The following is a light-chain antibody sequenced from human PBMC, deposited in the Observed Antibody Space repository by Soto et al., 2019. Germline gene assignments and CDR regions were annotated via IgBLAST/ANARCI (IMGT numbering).Light chain of an antibody. CDR2: WAS. CDR3: QQYYSTPRT. CDR1: QSVIHPSNSKSY. V-gene: IGKV4-1*01. Sequence: DIVMTQSPDSLAVSLGERATINCKSSQSVIHPSNSKSYLAWYQQKAGQPPELLLYWASARDSGVPDRFSGSGSGTDFTLTISSLQAEDVAVYYCQQYYSTPRTFGQGTKVDIK. J-gene: IGKJ2*01.